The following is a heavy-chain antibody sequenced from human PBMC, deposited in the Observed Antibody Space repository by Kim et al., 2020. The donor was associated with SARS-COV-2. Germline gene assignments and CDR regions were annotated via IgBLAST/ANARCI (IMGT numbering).Heavy chain of an antibody. CDR2: INHSGST. D-gene: IGHD6-13*01. CDR1: GGSFSGYY. V-gene: IGHV4-34*01. Sequence: SETLSLTCAVYGGSFSGYYWSWIRQPPGKGLEWIGEINHSGSTNYNPSLKSRVTISVDTSKNQFSLKLSSVTAADTAVYYCARAYSGYSSSWFPPNFDY. CDR3: ARAYSGYSSSWFPPNFDY. J-gene: IGHJ4*01.